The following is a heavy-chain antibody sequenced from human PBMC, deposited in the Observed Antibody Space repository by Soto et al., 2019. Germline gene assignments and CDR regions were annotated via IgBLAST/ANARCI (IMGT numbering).Heavy chain of an antibody. CDR3: ACTKPRYSRSWAPFDY. Sequence: ASVKVSCKASGYTFTGYYMHWVRQAPGQGLEWMGWINPNSGGTNYAQKFQGWVTMTRDTSISTAYMELSRLRSDDTAVYYCACTKPRYSRSWAPFDYWGQGTLVTVSS. J-gene: IGHJ4*02. CDR1: GYTFTGYY. CDR2: INPNSGGT. V-gene: IGHV1-2*04. D-gene: IGHD6-13*01.